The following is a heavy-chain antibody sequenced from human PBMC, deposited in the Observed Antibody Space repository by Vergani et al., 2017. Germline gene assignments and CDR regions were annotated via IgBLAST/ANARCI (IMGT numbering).Heavy chain of an antibody. D-gene: IGHD3-16*01. J-gene: IGHJ5*02. CDR1: GYTFTGYY. Sequence: QVQLVQSGAEVKKPGASVKVSCKASGYTFTGYYMHWVRQAPGQGLEWMGWINPNSGGTNYAQKFQGRVTMTRDTSISTAYMELSRLRSDDTAVYYCAGXAGGGAAGRGRFDPWGQGTLVNVFS. CDR2: INPNSGGT. CDR3: AGXAGGGAAGRGRFDP. V-gene: IGHV1-2*02.